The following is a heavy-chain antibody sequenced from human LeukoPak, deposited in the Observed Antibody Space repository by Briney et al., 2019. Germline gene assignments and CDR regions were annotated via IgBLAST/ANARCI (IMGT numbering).Heavy chain of an antibody. Sequence: GGTLRLSCAASAFIFDNYAMTWVRQAPGKGLQWVSTITASSATTYYADSVKGRFTISRDNSNNTVYLQLNSLSAEDTAIYYCAKNLRADYGDMNDYWGRGTLVTVSS. CDR1: AFIFDNYA. CDR3: AKNLRADYGDMNDY. CDR2: ITASSATT. J-gene: IGHJ4*02. D-gene: IGHD4-17*01. V-gene: IGHV3-23*01.